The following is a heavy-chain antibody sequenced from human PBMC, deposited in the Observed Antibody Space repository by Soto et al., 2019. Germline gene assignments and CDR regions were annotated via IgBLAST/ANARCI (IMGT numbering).Heavy chain of an antibody. CDR3: ARTAAAGKYYYGIDV. J-gene: IGHJ6*02. CDR2: IYPGDSDT. CDR1: GYSFTSYW. Sequence: PGESLKISCKGSGYSFTSYWIGWVRQMPGKGLELMGIIYPGDSDTRYSPSFQGQVTISADKSISTAYLQWSSLKASDTAMYYCARTAAAGKYYYGIDVRAQRTTVPVSS. V-gene: IGHV5-51*01. D-gene: IGHD6-13*01.